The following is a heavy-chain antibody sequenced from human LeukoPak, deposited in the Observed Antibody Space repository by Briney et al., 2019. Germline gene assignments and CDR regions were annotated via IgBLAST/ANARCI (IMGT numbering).Heavy chain of an antibody. J-gene: IGHJ4*01. CDR3: ARFTRISGTSFDC. D-gene: IGHD1-7*01. V-gene: IGHV4-39*07. CDR1: GGSIRSSSYY. Sequence: SETLSLTRTVSGGSIRSSSYYWGWIRQPPGKGLEWIGSIYYGGSTYYNPSLKSRVTVSVDTPKNQFSLKLSSVTAADTAVYYCARFTRISGTSFDCWGQGTLVTVSS. CDR2: IYYGGST.